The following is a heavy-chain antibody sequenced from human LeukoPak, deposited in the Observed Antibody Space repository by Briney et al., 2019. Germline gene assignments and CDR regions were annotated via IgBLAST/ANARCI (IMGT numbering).Heavy chain of an antibody. CDR2: INPNSGGT. CDR3: ARDRYYYGSGSTSFDY. CDR1: GYTFTGYY. V-gene: IGHV1-2*02. J-gene: IGHJ4*02. D-gene: IGHD3-10*01. Sequence: ASVKVSCKASGYTFTGYYMHWVRQAPGQGLEWMGWINPNSGGTNYAQKFQGRVTMTRDTSTSTAYMELSRLRSDDTAVYYCARDRYYYGSGSTSFDYWGQGTLVTVSS.